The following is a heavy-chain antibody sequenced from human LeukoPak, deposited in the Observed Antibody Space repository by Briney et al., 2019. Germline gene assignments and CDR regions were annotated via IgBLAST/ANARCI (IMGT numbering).Heavy chain of an antibody. V-gene: IGHV1-58*02. D-gene: IGHD1-26*01. CDR3: AAIQSGGYGY. CDR2: IVVGSGNT. J-gene: IGHJ4*02. CDR1: GFTFTSSA. Sequence: SVKVSCKASGFTFTSSAMQWVRQARGQRLEWIGWIVVGSGNTNYAQKLQERVTITRDMSTRTAYMELSSQRSEDTAVYYCAAIQSGGYGYWGQGTLVTVSS.